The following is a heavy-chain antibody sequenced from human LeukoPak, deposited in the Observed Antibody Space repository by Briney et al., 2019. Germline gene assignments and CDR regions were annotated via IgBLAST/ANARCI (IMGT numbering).Heavy chain of an antibody. CDR1: GFTFSSYS. Sequence: GGSLRLSCAASGFTFSSYSMNWVRQAPGKGLEWVSSISSSSSYIYYADSVKGRFTISRDNAKNSLYLQMNSLRAEDTAVYYCARDRGGSYATYYYGMDVWGQGTTVTVSS. CDR2: ISSSSSYI. J-gene: IGHJ6*02. D-gene: IGHD1-26*01. CDR3: ARDRGGSYATYYYGMDV. V-gene: IGHV3-21*01.